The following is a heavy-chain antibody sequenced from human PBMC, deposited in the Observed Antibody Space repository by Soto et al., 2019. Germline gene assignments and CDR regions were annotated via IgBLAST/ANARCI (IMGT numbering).Heavy chain of an antibody. CDR1: SGSIRTSVYY. Sequence: SETLSLTCSVSSGSIRTSVYYWGWIRQPPGTGLEWIGGISYSGSTYYNPSLKSRLTISVDTSKNHFSLKLTSVTAADTAVYFCARRGSRLSVAVAAFDYWSQGTLVTVSS. D-gene: IGHD6-19*01. CDR3: ARRGSRLSVAVAAFDY. V-gene: IGHV4-39*02. CDR2: ISYSGST. J-gene: IGHJ4*02.